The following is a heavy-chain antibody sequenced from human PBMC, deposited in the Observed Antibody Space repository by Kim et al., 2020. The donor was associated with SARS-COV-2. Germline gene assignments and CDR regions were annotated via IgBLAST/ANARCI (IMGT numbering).Heavy chain of an antibody. J-gene: IGHJ6*02. CDR1: GYTLTELS. CDR2: FDPEDGET. CDR3: ATGTPLKDIVVVPAAMLYYYGMDV. V-gene: IGHV1-24*01. Sequence: ASVKVSCKVSGYTLTELSMHWVRQAPGKGLEWMGGFDPEDGETIYAQKFQGRVTMTEDTSTDTAYMELSSLRSEDTAVYYCATGTPLKDIVVVPAAMLYYYGMDVWGPRITVTVAS. D-gene: IGHD2-2*01.